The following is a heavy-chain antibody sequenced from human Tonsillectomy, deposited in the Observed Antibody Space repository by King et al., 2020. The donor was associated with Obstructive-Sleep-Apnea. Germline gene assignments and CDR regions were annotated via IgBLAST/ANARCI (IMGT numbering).Heavy chain of an antibody. V-gene: IGHV3-30*04. CDR2: ISYDGSNK. CDR3: ARDPTSYYSSYYFDY. Sequence: VQLVESGGGVVQPGRSLRLSCAASGFTFSTYAMHWVRQAPGKGLEWVAVISYDGSNKKYADSVRGRFTISRDDSNSTLSLQMNSLRAEDTAVCYCARDPTSYYSSYYFDYWGQGTLVTVSS. D-gene: IGHD3-9*01. J-gene: IGHJ4*02. CDR1: GFTFSTYA.